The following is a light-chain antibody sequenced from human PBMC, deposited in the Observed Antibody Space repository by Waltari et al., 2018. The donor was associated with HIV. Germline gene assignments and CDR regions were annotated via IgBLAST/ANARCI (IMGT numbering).Light chain of an antibody. J-gene: IGLJ2*01. CDR1: SSDVGGYNY. CDR3: SSYTSSITLVL. CDR2: EVS. Sequence: QSALTQPASVSGSPGQSITISRTGTSSDVGGYNYVSWYQQHPGKAPKLMIYEVSNRPSGVSNRFSGSKSGNTASLTISGLQAEDEANYYCSSYTSSITLVLFGGGTKLTVL. V-gene: IGLV2-14*01.